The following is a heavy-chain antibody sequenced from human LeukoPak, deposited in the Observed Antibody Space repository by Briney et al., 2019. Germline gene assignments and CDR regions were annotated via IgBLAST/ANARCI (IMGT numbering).Heavy chain of an antibody. CDR2: ITPIFGTA. CDR3: ASGTAAESQFDY. Sequence: ASVKVSCKASGGTFSSYAISWVRQAPGQGLEWMGGITPIFGTANYAQKFQGRVTITTDESTSTAYMELSSLRSEDTAVYYCASGTAAESQFDYWGQGTLVTVSS. J-gene: IGHJ4*02. V-gene: IGHV1-69*05. D-gene: IGHD6-13*01. CDR1: GGTFSSYA.